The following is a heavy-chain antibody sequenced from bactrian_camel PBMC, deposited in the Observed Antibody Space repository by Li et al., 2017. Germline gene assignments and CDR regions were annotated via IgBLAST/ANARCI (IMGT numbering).Heavy chain of an antibody. D-gene: IGHD4*01. J-gene: IGHJ6*01. Sequence: VQLVESGGGLAQPGGSLRLSCAASGFTFSSYAMSWVRQAPGKGLEWVSAINSGGGSTYYADSVKGRFTISRDNAKNTLYLQMNSLKSEDTAVYYCAADKIAGISYFASWGQGTQVTVSS. CDR2: INSGGGST. CDR3: AADKIAGISYFAS. V-gene: IGHV3S31*01. CDR1: GFTFSSYA.